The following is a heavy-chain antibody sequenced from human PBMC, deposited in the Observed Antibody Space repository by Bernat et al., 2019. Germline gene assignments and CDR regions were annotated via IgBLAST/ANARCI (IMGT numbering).Heavy chain of an antibody. CDR1: GGSISSSSYY. CDR2: IYYSGST. Sequence: QLQLQESGPGLVKPSETLSLTCTVSGGSISSSSYYWGWIRQPPGKGLEWIGSIYYSGSTYYNPSLKSRVTISVETSKNQFYLKLSSVTAADTAVYYCARLPTVGRVVPAALFDYWGQGTLVTVSS. D-gene: IGHD2-2*01. J-gene: IGHJ4*02. V-gene: IGHV4-39*01. CDR3: ARLPTVGRVVPAALFDY.